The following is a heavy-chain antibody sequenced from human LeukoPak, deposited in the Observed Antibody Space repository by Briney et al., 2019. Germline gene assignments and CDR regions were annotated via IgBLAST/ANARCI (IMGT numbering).Heavy chain of an antibody. Sequence: IWYHSTHKYYPHSVNGPFTISTYNSKNTLYLEMNRLRAEDTAVYYCAKDGQWLPTDGYMDVWGKGTTVTLSS. CDR3: AKDGQWLPTDGYMDV. V-gene: IGHV3-33*06. CDR2: IWYHSTHK. D-gene: IGHD5-12*01. J-gene: IGHJ6*03.